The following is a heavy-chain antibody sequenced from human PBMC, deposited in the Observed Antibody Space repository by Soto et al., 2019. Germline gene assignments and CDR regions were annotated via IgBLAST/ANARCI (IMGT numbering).Heavy chain of an antibody. J-gene: IGHJ4*02. CDR1: GYTFTDYY. Sequence: QVQLVQSGAEVRKPGASVKVSCRASGYTFTDYYIHWVRQAPGQGLEWLGWINPNNGGTNYARKFQGRVTLTWDTSISTAYMDLSGLQSDDTAIYYCSRDRRYPFFDYWGQGTLVTVSS. D-gene: IGHD3-16*01. CDR2: INPNNGGT. CDR3: SRDRRYPFFDY. V-gene: IGHV1-2*02.